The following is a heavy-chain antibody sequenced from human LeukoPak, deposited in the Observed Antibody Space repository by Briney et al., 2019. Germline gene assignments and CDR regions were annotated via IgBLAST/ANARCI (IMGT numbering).Heavy chain of an antibody. Sequence: PSETLSLTCAVYGGSFSGYYWSWIRQPPGKGLEWIGEINHSGSTNYNPSLESRVTISVDTSKNQFSLKLSSVTAADTAVYYCARGGSYSSGWYTGYYFDYWGQGTLVTVSS. D-gene: IGHD6-19*01. CDR2: INHSGST. CDR1: GGSFSGYY. CDR3: ARGGSYSSGWYTGYYFDY. V-gene: IGHV4-34*01. J-gene: IGHJ4*02.